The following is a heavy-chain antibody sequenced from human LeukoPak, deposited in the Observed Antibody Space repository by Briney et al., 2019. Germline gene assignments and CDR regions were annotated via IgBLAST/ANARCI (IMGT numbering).Heavy chain of an antibody. J-gene: IGHJ4*02. CDR2: IKQDGSEK. Sequence: GGSLRLSCAASGFTFSSDSMNWFLQTPGKGLEWGANIKQDGSEKYYVESVKGRFTISRDNAKNSLYLQMNSLGAEDTAVYYCSRDKIGGATHFDYWGQGTLVTVSS. CDR3: SRDKIGGATHFDY. D-gene: IGHD1-26*01. V-gene: IGHV3-7*01. CDR1: GFTFSSDS.